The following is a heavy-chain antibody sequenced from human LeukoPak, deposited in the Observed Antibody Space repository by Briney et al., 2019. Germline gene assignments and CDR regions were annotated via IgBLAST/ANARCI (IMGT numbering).Heavy chain of an antibody. J-gene: IGHJ4*02. CDR3: ARRRSGYSLDY. Sequence: PGGSLRLSCAASGFTFSSYGMHWVRQAPGKGLEWVANTKKDGSEKYYVDSVKGRFTISRDNAKNSLYLQMNSLRAEDTAVYYCARRRSGYSLDYWGQGTLVTVSS. V-gene: IGHV3-7*01. D-gene: IGHD3-3*01. CDR1: GFTFSSYG. CDR2: TKKDGSEK.